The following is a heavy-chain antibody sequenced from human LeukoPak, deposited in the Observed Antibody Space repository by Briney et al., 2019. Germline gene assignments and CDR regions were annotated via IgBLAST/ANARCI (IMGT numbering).Heavy chain of an antibody. CDR1: RFTFDDYA. D-gene: IGHD3-3*01. V-gene: IGHV3-9*01. CDR2: ISWNRGSI. Sequence: PGGSLRLSCAASRFTFDDYAMHWVRQAPGKGLEWVSGISWNRGSIGYADSVKGRFTISRDNAKNSLYLQMNSLRAEDTALYYCAKDQYYDFWSVFDYWGQGTLVTVSS. CDR3: AKDQYYDFWSVFDY. J-gene: IGHJ4*02.